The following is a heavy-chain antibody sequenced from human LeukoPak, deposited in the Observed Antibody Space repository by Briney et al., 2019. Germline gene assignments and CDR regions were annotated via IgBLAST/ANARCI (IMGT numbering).Heavy chain of an antibody. CDR1: GGSITSGGYY. V-gene: IGHV4-31*03. Sequence: SETLSLTCSVSGGSITSGGYYWTWIRQHPGKGLEWIGYIYYSGSTFHNPSLKSRVSVSVDTSKNQFSLNLSSVTAADTAVYFCARGAEDVLTGDDDFYFDNWGQGSLVTVSS. CDR2: IYYSGST. D-gene: IGHD3-9*01. J-gene: IGHJ4*02. CDR3: ARGAEDVLTGDDDFYFDN.